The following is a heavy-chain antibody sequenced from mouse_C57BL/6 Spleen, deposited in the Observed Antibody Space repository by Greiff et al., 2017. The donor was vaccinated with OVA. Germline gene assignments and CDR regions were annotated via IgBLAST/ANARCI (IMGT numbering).Heavy chain of an antibody. CDR2: IAPSSGGT. D-gene: IGHD1-1*01. J-gene: IGHJ1*03. CDR1: GYTFTSYW. CDR3: ASVWEIGVAIYLDV. Sequence: VQLQQPGAELVKPGASVKLSCKASGYTFTSYWMHWVKQRPGRGLEWIGRIAPSSGGTKYNEKFKSKATLTVDKPSSTAYMQLSSLPSEASAVYECASVWEIGVAIYLDVWGTGTTVTVSS. V-gene: IGHV1-72*01.